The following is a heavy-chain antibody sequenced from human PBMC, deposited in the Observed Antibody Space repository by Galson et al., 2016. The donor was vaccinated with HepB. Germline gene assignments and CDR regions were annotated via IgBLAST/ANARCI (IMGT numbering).Heavy chain of an antibody. Sequence: SLRLSCAASGFKLSHYAMHWVRQGPDKGLEWVAGISWDGTNIAYADSVQGRFTISRDNSNNTLYLQMNGLRAEDTAVYYCAKERLVRRIFDHWGQEPCSPSP. V-gene: IGHV3-9*01. CDR2: ISWDGTNI. CDR3: AKERLVRRIFDH. J-gene: IGHJ4*01. D-gene: IGHD1-1*01. CDR1: GFKLSHYA.